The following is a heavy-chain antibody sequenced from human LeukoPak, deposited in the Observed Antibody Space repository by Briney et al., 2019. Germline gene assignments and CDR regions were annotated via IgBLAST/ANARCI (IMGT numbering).Heavy chain of an antibody. J-gene: IGHJ4*02. CDR2: INPNSGGT. CDR1: GYTFTGSY. V-gene: IGHV1-2*02. CDR3: ASGDYGDPPLNY. Sequence: ASVKVSCKASGYTFTGSYMHWVRQAPGQGLEWMGWINPNSGGTNYAQKFQGRVTMTRDTSISTAYMELSRLRFDDTAVYYCASGDYGDPPLNYWGQGTLVTVSS. D-gene: IGHD4-17*01.